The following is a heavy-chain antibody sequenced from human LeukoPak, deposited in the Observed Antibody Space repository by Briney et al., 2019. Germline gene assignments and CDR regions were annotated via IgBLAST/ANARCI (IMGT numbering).Heavy chain of an antibody. CDR1: DDSFSSHY. Sequence: SETLSLTCAVSDDSFSSHYWTWIRQPPGKGLEWIGYISYIGSTNYNPSLKSRITISIDTSKNQFSLKLTSVTAADTAVYYCARDLVTVTKGFDIWGQGTMVSVSS. D-gene: IGHD4-17*01. V-gene: IGHV4-59*11. CDR3: ARDLVTVTKGFDI. J-gene: IGHJ3*02. CDR2: ISYIGST.